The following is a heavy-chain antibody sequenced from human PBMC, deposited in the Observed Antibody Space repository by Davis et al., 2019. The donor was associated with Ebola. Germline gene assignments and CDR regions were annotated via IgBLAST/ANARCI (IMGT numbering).Heavy chain of an antibody. D-gene: IGHD5-18*01. J-gene: IGHJ6*02. CDR1: TFSSSW. Sequence: TFSSSWMNWVRQPPGKGLEWIGSIYNSGSTYYNPSLESRVTISVDTSKNQLSLKLTSVTATDTAVYYCARPVSPGYTYGYYYYDMDVWGQGTTVTVSS. V-gene: IGHV4-39*01. CDR3: ARPVSPGYTYGYYYYDMDV. CDR2: IYNSGST.